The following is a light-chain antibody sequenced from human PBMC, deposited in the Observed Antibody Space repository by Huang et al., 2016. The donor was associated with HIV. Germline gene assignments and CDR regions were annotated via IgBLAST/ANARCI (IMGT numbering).Light chain of an antibody. Sequence: TQSPPFLSVSPGEPASISCKSSQSLLHSDESNYLAWYLQRPGQSPQLVIYLATNRAPGVPARFSGRGSGTDFTLKISRVESEDVGIYYCMQSLQPPWTFGQGNKVEMK. CDR2: LAT. V-gene: IGKV2-28*01. CDR1: QSLLHSDESNY. CDR3: MQSLQPPWT. J-gene: IGKJ1*01.